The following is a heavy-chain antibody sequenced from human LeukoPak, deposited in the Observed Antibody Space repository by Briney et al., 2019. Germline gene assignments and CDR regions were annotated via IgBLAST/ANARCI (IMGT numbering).Heavy chain of an antibody. Sequence: ASVKVSCKASGYTFTSYDINWVRQATEQELEWLGWMGPNSGNTGYAQKFQGRVTMTRNTSISTAYMELSSLRSEDTAVYYCVRAPPNWGFNYWGQGTLVTVSS. V-gene: IGHV1-8*01. D-gene: IGHD7-27*01. CDR3: VRAPPNWGFNY. J-gene: IGHJ4*02. CDR1: GYTFTSYD. CDR2: MGPNSGNT.